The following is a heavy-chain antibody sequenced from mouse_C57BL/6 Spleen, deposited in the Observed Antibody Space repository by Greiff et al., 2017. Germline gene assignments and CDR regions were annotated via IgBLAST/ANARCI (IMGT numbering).Heavy chain of an antibody. CDR3: DRVFITTVVAPYAMDY. Sequence: QVQLQQPGAELVMPGASVKLSCKASGYTFTSYWMHWVKQRPGQGLEWIGEIDPSDSYTNYNQKFKGKSTLTVDKSSSTAYMQLSSLTSEDSAVYYGDRVFITTVVAPYAMDYWGQGTSVTVSS. CDR2: IDPSDSYT. CDR1: GYTFTSYW. J-gene: IGHJ4*01. D-gene: IGHD1-1*01. V-gene: IGHV1-69*01.